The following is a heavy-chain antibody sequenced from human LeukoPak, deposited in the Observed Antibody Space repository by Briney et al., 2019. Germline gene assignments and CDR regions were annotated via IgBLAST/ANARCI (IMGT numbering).Heavy chain of an antibody. D-gene: IGHD3-10*02. V-gene: IGHV4-38-2*02. CDR3: ARLKEVTMFADP. J-gene: IGHJ5*02. CDR1: GYSISSGYY. CDR2: HYHSGST. Sequence: SETLSLTCTVSGYSISSGYYCGWIRQPPGKGLEWIGSHYHSGSTYYNPSLKRRVTTSMDMSKNQFSLRLTSVTAADAAVYYCARLKEVTMFADPWRQGTLVTVCS.